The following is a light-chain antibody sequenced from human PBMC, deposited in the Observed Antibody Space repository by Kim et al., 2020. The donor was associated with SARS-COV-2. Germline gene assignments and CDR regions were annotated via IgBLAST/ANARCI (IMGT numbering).Light chain of an antibody. Sequence: QSVLTQPPSVSGAPGQRVTISCTGTSSNIGAGSDVHWYQQLPGTTPRLLMYSNSNRPSGVPDRFSGSKSGTSASLAITGLQTEDEAYYYCQSYDNSLRVSVFGGGTQLTVL. CDR3: QSYDNSLRVSV. CDR2: SNS. CDR1: SSNIGAGSD. J-gene: IGLJ3*02. V-gene: IGLV1-40*01.